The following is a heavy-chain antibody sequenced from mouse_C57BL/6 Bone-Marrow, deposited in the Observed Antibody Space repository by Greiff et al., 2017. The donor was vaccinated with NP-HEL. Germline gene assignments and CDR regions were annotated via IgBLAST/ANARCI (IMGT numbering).Heavy chain of an antibody. CDR3: ARAYSPYYYGSSYWYFDV. V-gene: IGHV1-50*01. CDR1: GYTFTSYW. CDR2: IDPSDSSP. Sequence: QVQLQQPGAELVKPGASVKLSCKASGYTFTSYWMQWVKQRPGQGLEWIGEIDPSDSSPNYNQKFKGKATLTVDTSSSTAYMQLSSLTSEDSAVYYCARAYSPYYYGSSYWYFDVWGTGTTVTVSS. D-gene: IGHD1-1*01. J-gene: IGHJ1*03.